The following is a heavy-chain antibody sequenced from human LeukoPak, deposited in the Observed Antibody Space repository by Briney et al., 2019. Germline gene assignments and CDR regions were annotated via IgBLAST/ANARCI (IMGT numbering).Heavy chain of an antibody. J-gene: IGHJ6*03. Sequence: GGSLRLSCAASGFTFSNLPMSWVRQAPGKGLDWVSASSGPGGSTYYADSVKDRFTISRDNSKHTLFLQMNSLRAEDTAVYYCGPTLGYNYYMDVWGKGTTVTVSS. V-gene: IGHV3-23*01. CDR1: GFTFSNLP. D-gene: IGHD3-10*01. CDR2: SSGPGGST. CDR3: GPTLGYNYYMDV.